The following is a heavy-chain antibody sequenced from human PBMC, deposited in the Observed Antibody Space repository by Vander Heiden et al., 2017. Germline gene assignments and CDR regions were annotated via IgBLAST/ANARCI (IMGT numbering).Heavy chain of an antibody. CDR2: ISSSSSYI. D-gene: IGHD1-7*01. CDR3: ATKPELPPYYYYYGMDV. CDR1: GFTVTGHR. Sequence: EVQLVESGGGLVKPGGSLRLSCSASGFTVTGHRRNWVRQAPGKGLEWVSSISSSSSYIYYADSVKGRFTISRDNAKNSLYLQMNSLRAEDTAVYYCATKPELPPYYYYYGMDVWGQGTTVTVSS. V-gene: IGHV3-21*01. J-gene: IGHJ6*02.